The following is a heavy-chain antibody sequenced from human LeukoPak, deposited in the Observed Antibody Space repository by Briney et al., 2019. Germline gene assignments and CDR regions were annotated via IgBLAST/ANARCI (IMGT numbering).Heavy chain of an antibody. D-gene: IGHD6-13*01. CDR3: ARRSFSDY. Sequence: PSETLSLTCTVSGGSISSYYWSWIRQPPGKGLEWIGYIYCSGSTNYNPSLKSRVTISVDTSKNQFSLKLSSVTAADTAVYYCARRSFSDYWGQGTLVTVSS. CDR2: IYCSGST. J-gene: IGHJ4*02. V-gene: IGHV4-59*01. CDR1: GGSISSYY.